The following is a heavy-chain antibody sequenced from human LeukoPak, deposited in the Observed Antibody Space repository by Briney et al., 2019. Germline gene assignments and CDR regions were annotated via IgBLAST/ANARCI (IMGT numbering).Heavy chain of an antibody. J-gene: IGHJ5*02. CDR2: ISAFGGST. D-gene: IGHD5-12*01. Sequence: PGGSLRLSCAASGFTFSNYAMSWVRQAPGKGLEWVSGISAFGGSTYYADSVKGRFTISRDSSKSTLCVQMNSLRAEDTAVYYCAKDRGSSDYGISVRGRNCFDPWGQGTLVTVSS. CDR1: GFTFSNYA. V-gene: IGHV3-23*01. CDR3: AKDRGSSDYGISVRGRNCFDP.